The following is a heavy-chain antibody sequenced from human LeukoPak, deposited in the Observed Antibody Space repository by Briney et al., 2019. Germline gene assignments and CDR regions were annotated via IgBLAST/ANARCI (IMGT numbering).Heavy chain of an antibody. CDR1: GFTLSSYE. V-gene: IGHV3-23*01. J-gene: IGHJ4*02. CDR2: IEYSETST. CDR3: ARNSGWYGIS. Sequence: GGSLRLSCTVSGFTLSSYEMSWIRQAPGKGLEWVSSIEYSETSTHYADAVKGRLTISRDNSKNTLYLRLNSLSDEDTAVYFCARNSGWYGISWGQGTLVTVSS. D-gene: IGHD6-19*01.